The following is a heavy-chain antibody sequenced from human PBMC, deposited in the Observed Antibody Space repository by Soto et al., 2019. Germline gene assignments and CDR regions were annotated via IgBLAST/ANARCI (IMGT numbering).Heavy chain of an antibody. D-gene: IGHD2-15*01. CDR1: GFTFSSYG. J-gene: IGHJ6*02. CDR3: AKEGGGSPPTYYHYGMDV. CDR2: ISCDGSNK. V-gene: IGHV3-30*18. Sequence: GGSLRLSCAASGFTFSSYGMHWVRQAPGKGLEWVAVISCDGSNKYYADSVKGRFTISRDNSKNTLYLQMNSLRAEDTAVYYCAKEGGGSPPTYYHYGMDVWGQGTTVTV.